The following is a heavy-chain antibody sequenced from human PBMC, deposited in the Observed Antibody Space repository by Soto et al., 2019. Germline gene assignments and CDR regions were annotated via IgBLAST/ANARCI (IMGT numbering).Heavy chain of an antibody. D-gene: IGHD5-12*01. J-gene: IGHJ4*02. CDR2: ISYDGSNK. CDR3: VKGGYHYFDY. CDR1: RFTFSNYG. V-gene: IGHV3-30*18. Sequence: PGGSLRLSCAASRFTFSNYGMHWVRQTPGKGLEWVAVISYDGSNKYYADSVKGRFTISRDNSKNTLYLQMSSLRAEDTAVYYCVKGGYHYFDYWGQGTLVTVSS.